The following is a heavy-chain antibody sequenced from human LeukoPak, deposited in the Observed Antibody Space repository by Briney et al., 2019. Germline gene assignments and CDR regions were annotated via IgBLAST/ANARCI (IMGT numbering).Heavy chain of an antibody. D-gene: IGHD5-18*01. J-gene: IGHJ4*02. CDR3: AGEKRGYSYGYFDY. Sequence: SETLSLTCTVSGGSISSSSYYWGWIRQPPGKGLEWIGSIYYSGSTYYNPSLKSQVTISVDTSKNQFSLKLSSVTAADTAVYYCAGEKRGYSYGYFDYWGQGTLVTVSS. CDR1: GGSISSSSYY. CDR2: IYYSGST. V-gene: IGHV4-39*01.